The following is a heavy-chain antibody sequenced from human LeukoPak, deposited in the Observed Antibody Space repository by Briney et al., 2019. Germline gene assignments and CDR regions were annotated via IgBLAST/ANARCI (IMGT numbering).Heavy chain of an antibody. CDR3: AKTPGSSGWYYSLDY. D-gene: IGHD6-19*01. CDR2: ISGSGGST. J-gene: IGHJ4*02. V-gene: IGHV3-23*01. CDR1: GFTFSSYA. Sequence: GSLRLSCAASGFTFSSYAMSWVRQAPGKGLEWVSAISGSGGSTYYADSVKGRFTISRDNSKNTLYQQMNSLRAEDTAVYYCAKTPGSSGWYYSLDYWGQGTLVTVSS.